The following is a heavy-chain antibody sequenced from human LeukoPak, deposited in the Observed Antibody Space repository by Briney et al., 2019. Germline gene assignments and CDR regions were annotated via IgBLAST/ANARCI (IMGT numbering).Heavy chain of an antibody. D-gene: IGHD3-3*01. Sequence: AGGSLRLSCAASGFTFSSYAMHWVRQAPGKGLEWVAVISYDGSNKYYAGSVKGRFTISRDNSKNTLYLQMNSLRAEDTAVYYCARDKYDFWSYFDYWGQGTLVTVSS. CDR1: GFTFSSYA. V-gene: IGHV3-30-3*01. CDR2: ISYDGSNK. CDR3: ARDKYDFWSYFDY. J-gene: IGHJ4*02.